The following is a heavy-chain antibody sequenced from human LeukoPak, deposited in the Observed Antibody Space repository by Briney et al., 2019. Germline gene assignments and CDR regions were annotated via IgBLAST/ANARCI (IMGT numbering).Heavy chain of an antibody. V-gene: IGHV4-30-4*08. CDR2: IYYSGSN. CDR1: GGSISSGDYY. CDR3: ARFAVTRCFDY. Sequence: TSQTLSLTCTVSGGSISSGDYYWSWIRQPPGTGLEWIGYIYYSGSNYYNPSLKSRVTISVDTSKNQFSLKLSSVTAADTAVYYCARFAVTRCFDYWGQGTLVTVSS. J-gene: IGHJ4*02. D-gene: IGHD4-17*01.